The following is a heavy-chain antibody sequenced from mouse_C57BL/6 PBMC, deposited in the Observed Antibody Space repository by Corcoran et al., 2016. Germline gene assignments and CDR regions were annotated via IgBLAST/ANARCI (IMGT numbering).Heavy chain of an antibody. J-gene: IGHJ2*01. CDR3: ARLPSGY. CDR2: INPNNGGT. D-gene: IGHD3-1*01. V-gene: IGHV1-26*01. Sequence: EVQLQQSGPELVKPGASVKISCKASGYTFTDYYMNWVKQSHGKSLEWIGDINPNNGGTSYNQKFKGKATLTVDKSSSTAYMELRSLTSEDSAVYYCARLPSGYWGQGTTLTVSS. CDR1: GYTFTDYY.